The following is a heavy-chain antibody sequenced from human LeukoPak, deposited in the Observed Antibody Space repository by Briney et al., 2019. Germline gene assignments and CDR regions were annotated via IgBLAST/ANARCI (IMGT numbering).Heavy chain of an antibody. CDR2: IYYSGST. D-gene: IGHD5-24*01. CDR3: SGCPTRRHDGFNYHSYYGLDV. J-gene: IGHJ6*02. CDR1: GGSISSYY. Sequence: SETLSLTCTVSGGSISSYYWSWIRQPPGKGLEWIGYIYYSGSTNYNPSLKSRVTISVDTSKNQFSLKLSSVTAADTARYYCSGCPTRRHDGFNYHSYYGLDVWGHGTAVIVSS. V-gene: IGHV4-59*01.